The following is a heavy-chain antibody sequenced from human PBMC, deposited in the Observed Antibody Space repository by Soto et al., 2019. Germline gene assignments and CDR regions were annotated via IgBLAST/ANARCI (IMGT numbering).Heavy chain of an antibody. J-gene: IGHJ4*02. Sequence: EVELLESGGGLVQPGGSLRLSCVASRFTFTSYAMSWVRQAPGKGLEWVAAISASGGATIHADSVKGRLTISRDNSKNPLYLQMNSLRAEDTAVYYSAKDVEGGSLFRGAFDYWGQGTQVTVSS. V-gene: IGHV3-23*01. D-gene: IGHD1-26*01. CDR2: ISASGGAT. CDR1: RFTFTSYA. CDR3: AKDVEGGSLFRGAFDY.